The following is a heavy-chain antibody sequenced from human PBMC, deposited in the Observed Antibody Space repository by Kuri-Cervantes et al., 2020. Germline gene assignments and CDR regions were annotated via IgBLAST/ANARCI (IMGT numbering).Heavy chain of an antibody. V-gene: IGHV3-23*01. Sequence: GESLKISCAASGFTFSSYVMTWVRQAPGKGLEWVSAISGSGGNTYYADSVKGRFTISRDNSKNTLYLQMNSLRAEDTAVYYCAKSRAMFCSGGSCYFDFWGQGTLVTVSS. J-gene: IGHJ4*02. CDR1: GFTFSSYV. CDR2: ISGSGGNT. CDR3: AKSRAMFCSGGSCYFDF. D-gene: IGHD2-15*01.